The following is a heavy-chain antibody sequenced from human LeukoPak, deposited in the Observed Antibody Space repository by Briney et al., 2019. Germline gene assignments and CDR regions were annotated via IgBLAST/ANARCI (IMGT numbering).Heavy chain of an antibody. V-gene: IGHV3-9*01. CDR1: GFTFDDYA. D-gene: IGHD3-3*01. Sequence: GGSLRLSCAASGFTFDDYAMHWVRQAPGKGLEWVAGISWNSGSIGYADSVKGRFTISRDNAKKSLYLQMNSLRAEDTALYYCAKDFPIFGVVIHYGYFDLWGRGTLVTVSS. CDR2: ISWNSGSI. CDR3: AKDFPIFGVVIHYGYFDL. J-gene: IGHJ2*01.